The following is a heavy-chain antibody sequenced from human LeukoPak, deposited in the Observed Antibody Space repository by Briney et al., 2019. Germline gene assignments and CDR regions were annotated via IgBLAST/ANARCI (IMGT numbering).Heavy chain of an antibody. CDR2: ISWNSVSI. V-gene: IGHV3-9*01. CDR3: AKDYYGDYAAPGWFDP. D-gene: IGHD4-17*01. Sequence: GRSLRLSCAASGFTFDDYAMHWVRQAPGKGLEWVSGISWNSVSIGYADSVKGRFTISRDNAKNSLYLQMNSLRAEDTALYYCAKDYYGDYAAPGWFDPWGQGTLATVSS. CDR1: GFTFDDYA. J-gene: IGHJ5*02.